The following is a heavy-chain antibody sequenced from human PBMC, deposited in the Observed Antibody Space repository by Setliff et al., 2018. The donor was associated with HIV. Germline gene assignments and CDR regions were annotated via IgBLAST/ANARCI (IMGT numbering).Heavy chain of an antibody. J-gene: IGHJ6*03. V-gene: IGHV4-61*02. CDR3: ARETYYYDNPQYYYYYMDV. D-gene: IGHD3-22*01. Sequence: PSETLSLTCTVSGGSTSSGSYYWSWIRQPAGKGLEWIGRIYTSGNTNYNPSLKSRITISVDTSKNQFSLKLRSVTAADTAVYYCARETYYYDNPQYYYYYMDVWGKGTTVTVSS. CDR1: GGSTSSGSYY. CDR2: IYTSGNT.